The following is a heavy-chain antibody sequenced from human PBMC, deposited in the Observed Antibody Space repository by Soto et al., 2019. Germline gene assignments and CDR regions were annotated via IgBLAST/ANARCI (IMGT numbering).Heavy chain of an antibody. Sequence: QVQLVESGGGVVQPGRSLRLSCAASGFTFSSYAMHWVRQVTGKGLEWVAVISYDGSNKYYADSVKGRFTISRDNSKNTLYLQMNSLRAEETAVYYCARDAPKLGNWFDPWGQGTLVTVSS. V-gene: IGHV3-30-3*01. CDR2: ISYDGSNK. J-gene: IGHJ5*02. CDR1: GFTFSSYA. D-gene: IGHD3-16*01. CDR3: ARDAPKLGNWFDP.